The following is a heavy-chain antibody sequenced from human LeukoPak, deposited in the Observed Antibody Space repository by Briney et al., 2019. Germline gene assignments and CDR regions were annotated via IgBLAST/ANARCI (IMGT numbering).Heavy chain of an antibody. D-gene: IGHD3-16*02. V-gene: IGHV1-69*13. CDR3: ARGKYDYVWGSYRLNHFDY. CDR1: GGTFSSYA. Sequence: SVKVSCKASGGTFSSYAISWVRQAPGQGLEWMGGIIPIFGTANYAQKFQGRVTITADESTSTAYMELSSLRSEDTAVYYCARGKYDYVWGSYRLNHFDYWGQGTLVTVSS. J-gene: IGHJ4*02. CDR2: IIPIFGTA.